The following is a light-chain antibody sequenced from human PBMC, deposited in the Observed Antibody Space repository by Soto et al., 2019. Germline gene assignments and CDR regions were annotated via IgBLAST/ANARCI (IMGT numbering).Light chain of an antibody. CDR3: QAWDSNSVV. CDR1: RLANKF. Sequence: SYELTQPPSVSVSPGQTASITCSGQRLANKFTSWYQQRPGQSPVVIIYQDNKRPAGIPERFSGSDSGNTATLTISGAQAMDEAEYFCQAWDSNSVVFGGGTQLTVL. V-gene: IGLV3-1*01. J-gene: IGLJ3*02. CDR2: QDN.